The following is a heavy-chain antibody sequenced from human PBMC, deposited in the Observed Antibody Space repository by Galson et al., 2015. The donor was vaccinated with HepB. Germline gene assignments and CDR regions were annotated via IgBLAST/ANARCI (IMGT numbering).Heavy chain of an antibody. D-gene: IGHD5-18*01. J-gene: IGHJ3*02. CDR2: ISSSSSTI. V-gene: IGHV3-48*02. CDR3: ARGRDTAMVDAFDI. Sequence: NWVRQAPGKGLEWVSYISSSSSTIYYADSVKGRFTISRNNAKNSLYLQMNSLRDEDTAVYYCARGRDTAMVDAFDIWGQGTMVTVSS.